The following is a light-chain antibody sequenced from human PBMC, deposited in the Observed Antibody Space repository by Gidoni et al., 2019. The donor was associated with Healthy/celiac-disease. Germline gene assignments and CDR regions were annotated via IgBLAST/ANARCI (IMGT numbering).Light chain of an antibody. CDR1: QSVSTSY. CDR3: QQYGSSPLYT. Sequence: EIVLTQSPGTLSLSPGERATLSCRASQSVSTSYLAWYQQKPGQAPRRLIYGASSRATGIPDRFSGSGSGTDFTLTISRLEPEDFAVYYCQQYGSSPLYTFGQXTKLEIK. V-gene: IGKV3-20*01. CDR2: GAS. J-gene: IGKJ2*01.